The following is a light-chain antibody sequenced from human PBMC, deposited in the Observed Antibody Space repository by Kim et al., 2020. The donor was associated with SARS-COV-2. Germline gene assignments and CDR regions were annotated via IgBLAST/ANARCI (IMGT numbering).Light chain of an antibody. CDR2: GAS. CDR3: QQYNNWPPYT. J-gene: IGKJ2*01. V-gene: IGKV3D-15*03. Sequence: EIVMTQSTATLSVSPGERATLSCRASQSVSSNLAWYQQKPGQAPRLLIYGASIRATGIPARFSGSGSGTEFTLTISILQSEDFAVYYCQQYNNWPPYTFGQGTKLEIK. CDR1: QSVSSN.